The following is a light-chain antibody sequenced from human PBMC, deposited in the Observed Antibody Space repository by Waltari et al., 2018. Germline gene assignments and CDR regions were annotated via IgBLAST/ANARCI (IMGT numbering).Light chain of an antibody. J-gene: IGLJ3*02. V-gene: IGLV1-44*01. Sequence: QSVLTQPPSASGAPGQRVTISCFGSRSNTGNKIVSWYLQVPGTAPKLPFYNNKQRPSGVPERFSGSKSGTSASLAISWLQSEDEAEYSCAAWDDSLEGWVFGGGTRLTVL. CDR1: RSNTGNKI. CDR3: AAWDDSLEGWV. CDR2: NNK.